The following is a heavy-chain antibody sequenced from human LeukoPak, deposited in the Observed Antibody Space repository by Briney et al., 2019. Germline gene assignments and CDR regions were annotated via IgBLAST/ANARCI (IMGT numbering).Heavy chain of an antibody. D-gene: IGHD6-19*01. CDR2: INSGGHFI. CDR3: ARAFVYSSGRLFDY. CDR1: GFTFSSYS. V-gene: IGHV3-21*01. J-gene: IGHJ4*02. Sequence: PGGSLRLSCAASGFTFSSYSMNWVRQAPGKGLEWVSSINSGGHFIYYADSVKGRFTISRDIAKNSVYLQMNSLRAEDTAVYFCARAFVYSSGRLFDYWGQGTLVTVPS.